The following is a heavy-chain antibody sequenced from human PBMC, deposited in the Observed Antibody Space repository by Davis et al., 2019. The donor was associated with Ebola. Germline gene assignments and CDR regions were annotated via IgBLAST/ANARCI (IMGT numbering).Heavy chain of an antibody. Sequence: GESLKISCKCSGYSFTTYWIAWVRQTPAKGLEWMGIIYPGDSYTNYSPSFQGHVTISADKSISTAYLQWSSLKASDTAMYYCARRGGEYSSSGGYYYGMDVWGQGTTVTVSS. CDR3: ARRGGEYSSSGGYYYGMDV. V-gene: IGHV5-51*01. CDR1: GYSFTTYW. J-gene: IGHJ6*02. CDR2: IYPGDSYT. D-gene: IGHD6-6*01.